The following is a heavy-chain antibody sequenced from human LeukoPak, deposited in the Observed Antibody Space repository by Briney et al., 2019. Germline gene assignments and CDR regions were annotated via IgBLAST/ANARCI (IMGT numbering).Heavy chain of an antibody. Sequence: PSETLSLTCTVSGGSISSYYWTWIRQPAGKGLEWIGRIYTTGSTNFNPSLKSRVTMSVDMSKSQFSLKLSSVTAADTAVYYCAREEHVGANFDYWGQGTLVTVSS. CDR1: GGSISSYY. V-gene: IGHV4-4*07. CDR3: AREEHVGANFDY. D-gene: IGHD3-16*01. J-gene: IGHJ4*02. CDR2: IYTTGST.